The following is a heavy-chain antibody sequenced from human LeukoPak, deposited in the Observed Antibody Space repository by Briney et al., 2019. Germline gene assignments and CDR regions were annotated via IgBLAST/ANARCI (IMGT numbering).Heavy chain of an antibody. V-gene: IGHV1-24*01. CDR2: FDPEDGET. CDR3: ATGWELVRGNWFDP. CDR1: GYTLTELS. J-gene: IGHJ5*02. Sequence: GASVKVSCKVSGYTLTELSMHWVRQAPGKGLEWMGGFDPEDGETIYAQKFQCRVTMTEDTSTDTAYMELSSLRSEDTAVYYCATGWELVRGNWFDPWGQGTLVTVSS. D-gene: IGHD1-26*01.